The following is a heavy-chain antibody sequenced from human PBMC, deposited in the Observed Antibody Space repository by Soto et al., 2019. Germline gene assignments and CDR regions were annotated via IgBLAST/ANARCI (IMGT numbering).Heavy chain of an antibody. Sequence: EVQLVQSGAEVKKPGATVKISCKVSGFKFIDYYLYWVQQAPGKALEWMGRVDPEDGETVYSEKFQGRLTITADTSRDIVHMELSGLRSEDTAVYFCATTTAVIVAQGPMDVWGQGTTVIVSS. J-gene: IGHJ6*02. CDR2: VDPEDGET. D-gene: IGHD2-21*01. CDR1: GFKFIDYY. CDR3: ATTTAVIVAQGPMDV. V-gene: IGHV1-69-2*01.